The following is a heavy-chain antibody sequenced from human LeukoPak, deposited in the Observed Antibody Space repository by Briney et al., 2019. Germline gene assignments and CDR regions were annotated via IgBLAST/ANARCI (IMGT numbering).Heavy chain of an antibody. J-gene: IGHJ6*02. CDR3: ARVDIVVVPAAMDLSYYYGMDV. CDR1: GFTFSSYA. V-gene: IGHV3-30-3*01. D-gene: IGHD2-2*01. CDR2: ISYDGSNK. Sequence: GRSLRLSCAASGFTFSSYAMHWVRQAPGKGPEWVAVISYDGSNKYYADSVKGRFTISRDNSKNTLYLQMNSLRAEDTAVYYCARVDIVVVPAAMDLSYYYGMDVWGQGTTVTVSS.